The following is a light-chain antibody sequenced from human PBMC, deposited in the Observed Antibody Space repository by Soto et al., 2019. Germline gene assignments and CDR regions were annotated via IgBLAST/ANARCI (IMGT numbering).Light chain of an antibody. CDR1: QTIDSW. CDR2: KAS. CDR3: QQYSDSLYT. Sequence: DIQMTQSPSTLSASVGDTVTFSCRASQTIDSWVAWYQQKAGKAPKLLIYKASNLDTGVPSRFSGSGFGTDFTLTISSVHPDDFATYYCQQYSDSLYTFGQGTKLEIK. J-gene: IGKJ2*01. V-gene: IGKV1-5*03.